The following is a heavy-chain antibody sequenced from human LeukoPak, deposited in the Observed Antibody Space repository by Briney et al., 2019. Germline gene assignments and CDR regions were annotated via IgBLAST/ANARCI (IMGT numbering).Heavy chain of an antibody. J-gene: IGHJ4*02. Sequence: SETLSLTCTVSGGSISSSSYYWGWIRQPPGKGLEWIGSIYYSGSTYYNPSLKSRVTISVDTSKNQFSLKLSSVTAADTAVYYCARRSLGSKVRRLASFDYWGQGTLVTVSS. CDR2: IYYSGST. V-gene: IGHV4-39*01. CDR1: GGSISSSSYY. D-gene: IGHD6-19*01. CDR3: ARRSLGSKVRRLASFDY.